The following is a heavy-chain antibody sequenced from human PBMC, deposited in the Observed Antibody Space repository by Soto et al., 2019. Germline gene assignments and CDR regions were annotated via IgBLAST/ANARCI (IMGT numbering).Heavy chain of an antibody. D-gene: IGHD3-10*01. CDR3: ARDGIHGITMVRGVIIQEPQGLFDY. J-gene: IGHJ4*02. V-gene: IGHV3-33*01. CDR1: GFTFSSYG. Sequence: GGSLRLSCAASGFTFSSYGMHWVRQAPGKGLEWVAVIWYDGSNKYYADSVKGRFTISRDNSKNTLYLQMNSLRAEDMAVYYCARDGIHGITMVRGVIIQEPQGLFDYWGQGTLVTVSS. CDR2: IWYDGSNK.